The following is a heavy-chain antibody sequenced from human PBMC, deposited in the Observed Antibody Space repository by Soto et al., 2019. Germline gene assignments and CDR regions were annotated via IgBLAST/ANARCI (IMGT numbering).Heavy chain of an antibody. D-gene: IGHD6-19*01. CDR2: INAGNGNT. CDR3: ARENGRLLNSGWYTPLDAFDI. Sequence: ASVKVSCKASGYTFTSYAMHWVRQAPGQRLEWMGWINAGNGNTKYSQKFQGRVTITRDTSASTAYMELSSLRSEDTAVYYCARENGRLLNSGWYTPLDAFDIWGQGTMVTVS. J-gene: IGHJ3*02. CDR1: GYTFTSYA. V-gene: IGHV1-3*01.